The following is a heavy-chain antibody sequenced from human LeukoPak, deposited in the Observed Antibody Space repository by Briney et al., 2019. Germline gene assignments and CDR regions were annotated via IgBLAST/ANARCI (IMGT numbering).Heavy chain of an antibody. V-gene: IGHV3-74*01. CDR1: GFTFSSYW. D-gene: IGHD3-10*01. Sequence: GGSLRPSCAASGFTFSSYWMHWVRQAPGKGLVWVSRINSDGSSTSYADSVKGRFTISRDNAKNTLYLQMNSLRAEDTAVYYCARGARITMVRGVIITGHDAFDIWGQGTMVTVSS. CDR2: INSDGSST. J-gene: IGHJ3*02. CDR3: ARGARITMVRGVIITGHDAFDI.